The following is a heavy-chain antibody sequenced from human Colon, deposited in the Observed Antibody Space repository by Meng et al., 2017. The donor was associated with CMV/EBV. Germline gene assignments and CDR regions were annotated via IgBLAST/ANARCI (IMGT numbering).Heavy chain of an antibody. CDR3: ARSRIQLWLNYFDY. J-gene: IGHJ4*02. V-gene: IGHV3-74*01. CDR1: GLTFSSYW. CDR2: INSDGSTT. D-gene: IGHD5-18*01. Sequence: GESLKISCAASGLTFSSYWMHWVRQAPGKRLVWVSRINSDGSTTTYADSVEGRFTISRDNAKNSLYLQMNSLRAEDTAVYYCARSRIQLWLNYFDYWGQGTLVTVSS.